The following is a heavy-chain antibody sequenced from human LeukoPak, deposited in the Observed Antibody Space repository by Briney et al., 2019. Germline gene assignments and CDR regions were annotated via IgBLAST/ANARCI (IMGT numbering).Heavy chain of an antibody. Sequence: LSGGSLRLSCAACGFTFSSYGMPWVRQAPGKGMEWVAVISYDGSNKYYADSVKGRFTISRDNSKNTLYLQMNSLRAEDTAVYYCAKECGGDCYIDYWGQGTLVTVSS. CDR2: ISYDGSNK. CDR1: GFTFSSYG. CDR3: AKECGGDCYIDY. J-gene: IGHJ4*02. V-gene: IGHV3-30*18. D-gene: IGHD2-21*02.